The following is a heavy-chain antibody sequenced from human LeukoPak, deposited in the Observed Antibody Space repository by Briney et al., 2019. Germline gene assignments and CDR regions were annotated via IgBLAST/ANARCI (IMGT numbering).Heavy chain of an antibody. Sequence: PGASLRLSCAASGFTFSSYWMHWVRQSPGKGLEWVGQLKGDGSRANYADSVRGRFTISRDNAKNTVYLQLNSLRAEDTAVYYCARDGYLAPVIAFLDYWGQGTPVTVSS. CDR1: GFTFSSYW. D-gene: IGHD2-2*03. J-gene: IGHJ4*02. CDR3: ARDGYLAPVIAFLDY. V-gene: IGHV3-74*01. CDR2: LKGDGSRA.